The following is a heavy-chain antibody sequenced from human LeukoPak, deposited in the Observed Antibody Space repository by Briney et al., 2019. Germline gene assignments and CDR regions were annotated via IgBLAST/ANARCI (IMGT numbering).Heavy chain of an antibody. J-gene: IGHJ3*02. CDR2: TSYDDFNK. V-gene: IGHV3-30-3*01. CDR3: VRESTAGEAFDM. D-gene: IGHD3-16*01. Sequence: GGSLRLSCAASGFTFSTYAMHWVRQAPGKGLEWVSLTSYDDFNKYYADSLKGRFTISRDNSKNTQYMQMISQRAEDKAVYYCVRESTAGEAFDMWGQGAMVTVSS. CDR1: GFTFSTYA.